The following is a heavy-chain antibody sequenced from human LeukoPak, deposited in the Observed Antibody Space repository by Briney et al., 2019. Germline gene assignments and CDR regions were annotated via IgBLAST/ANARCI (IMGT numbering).Heavy chain of an antibody. Sequence: GGSLRLSCAASGFTFSSYSMNWVRQAPGKGLEWVSAISGSGGSTYYADSVKGRFAISRDNSKNTLYLQMNSLRAEDTAVYYCAKDTPAITMIVVADDAFDIWGQGTMVTVSS. CDR1: GFTFSSYS. D-gene: IGHD3-22*01. J-gene: IGHJ3*02. CDR3: AKDTPAITMIVVADDAFDI. V-gene: IGHV3-23*01. CDR2: ISGSGGST.